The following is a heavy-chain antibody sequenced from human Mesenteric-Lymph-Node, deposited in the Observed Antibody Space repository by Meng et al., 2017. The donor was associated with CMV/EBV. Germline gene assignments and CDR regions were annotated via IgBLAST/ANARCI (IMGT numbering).Heavy chain of an antibody. D-gene: IGHD5-18*01. CDR3: ARDRKDTLYYYYGMDV. CDR2: IRSKTYGATT. V-gene: IGHV3-49*04. Sequence: GESLKISCTASGFTSGDFVMSWVRQAPGKGLEWVGFIRSKTYGATTEYAASVEGRFTVSRDDSKSIAYLQMNSLKTEDTAVYYCARDRKDTLYYYYGMDVWGQGTTVTVSS. CDR1: GFTSGDFV. J-gene: IGHJ6*02.